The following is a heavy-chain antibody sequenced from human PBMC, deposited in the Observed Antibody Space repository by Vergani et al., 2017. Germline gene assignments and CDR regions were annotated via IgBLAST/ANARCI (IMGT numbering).Heavy chain of an antibody. CDR2: IWYDGSNK. D-gene: IGHD3-3*01. V-gene: IGHV3-33*01. CDR1: GFTFSSYG. CDR3: ARDDRLTIFGVVSYYFDY. J-gene: IGHJ4*02. Sequence: QVQLVESGGGVVQPGRSLRLSCAASGFTFSSYGMHWVRQAPGKGLEWVAVIWYDGSNKYYADSVKGRFTISRDNSKNTLYLQMNSLRAEDTAVYYCARDDRLTIFGVVSYYFDYWGQGTLVTVSS.